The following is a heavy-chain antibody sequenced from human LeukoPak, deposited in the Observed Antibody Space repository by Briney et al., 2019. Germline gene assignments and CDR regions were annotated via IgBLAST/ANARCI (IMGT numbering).Heavy chain of an antibody. CDR1: GYTLTELS. CDR2: FDPEDGET. V-gene: IGHV1-24*01. CDR3: ATGGWGSRWYFDY. J-gene: IGHJ4*02. D-gene: IGHD7-27*01. Sequence: ASVKVSCKVSGYTLTELSMHCVRQAPGKGLEWMGGFDPEDGETIYAQKFQGRVTMTEDTSTDTAYLEPSSLRSEDTAVYYCATGGWGSRWYFDYWGQGTLVTVSS.